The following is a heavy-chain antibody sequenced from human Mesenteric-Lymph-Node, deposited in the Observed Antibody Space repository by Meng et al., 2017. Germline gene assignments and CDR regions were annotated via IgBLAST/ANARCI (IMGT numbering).Heavy chain of an antibody. V-gene: IGHV4-61*02. CDR2: IYTSGST. D-gene: IGHD3-10*01. J-gene: IGHJ5*02. CDR1: GGSISSGSYY. Sequence: LRLSCTVSGGSISSGSYYWSWIRQPAGKGLEWIGRIYTSGSTNYNPSLKSRVTISVDTSKNQFSLKLSSVTAADTAVYYCARRSWFDPWGQATLGTVSS. CDR3: ARRSWFDP.